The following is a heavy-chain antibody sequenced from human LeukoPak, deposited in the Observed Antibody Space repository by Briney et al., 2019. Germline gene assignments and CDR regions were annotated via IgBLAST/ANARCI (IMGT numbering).Heavy chain of an antibody. V-gene: IGHV1-24*01. CDR3: ATQYYYDSSGYYALDY. J-gene: IGHJ4*02. Sequence: GAPVKVSCKVSGYTLTELSMHWVRQAPGKGLEWMGGFDPEDGETIYAQKFQGRVTMTEDTSTDTAYMELSSLRSEDTAVYYCATQYYYDSSGYYALDYWGQGTLVTVSS. D-gene: IGHD3-22*01. CDR1: GYTLTELS. CDR2: FDPEDGET.